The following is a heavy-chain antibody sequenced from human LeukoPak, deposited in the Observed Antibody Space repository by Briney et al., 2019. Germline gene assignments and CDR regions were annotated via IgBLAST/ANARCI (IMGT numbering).Heavy chain of an antibody. CDR2: SRNKANSYTT. J-gene: IGHJ4*02. Sequence: GGSLRLSCAASGFTFSDHYMDWARQAPGKGLEWVGRSRNKANSYTTEYAASVKGRFTISRDDSKTSLYLQLNSLKTEDTAVYFCARASAAAGFRAIEYWGQGPLVRVSS. V-gene: IGHV3-72*01. CDR3: ARASAAAGFRAIEY. D-gene: IGHD6-13*01. CDR1: GFTFSDHY.